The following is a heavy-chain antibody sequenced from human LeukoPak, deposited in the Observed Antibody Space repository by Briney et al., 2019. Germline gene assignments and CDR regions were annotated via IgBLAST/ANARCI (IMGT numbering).Heavy chain of an antibody. CDR1: GFTFSDYY. Sequence: GGSLRLSCAASGFTFSDYYMSWIRQAPGKGLEWVAVISYDGSNKYYADSVKGRFTISRDNAKNSLYLQMNSLRAEDTAVYYCARDFVFAVPAYWGQGTLVTVST. CDR2: ISYDGSNK. CDR3: ARDFVFAVPAY. D-gene: IGHD3-3*01. J-gene: IGHJ4*02. V-gene: IGHV3-30*03.